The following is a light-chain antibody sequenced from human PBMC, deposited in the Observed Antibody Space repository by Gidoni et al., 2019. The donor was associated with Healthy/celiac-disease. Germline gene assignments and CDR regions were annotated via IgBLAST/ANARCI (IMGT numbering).Light chain of an antibody. Sequence: DLVMTQSPLSLPVTPGEPASISCRASQTLLHSNGYNDLDWYLQKPGQSPQLLIYLGSNRAAGATDRFSGSGSGTDFTLKISRVEAEDVGVYYCMQALQTPPTFGGGTKVEIK. CDR3: MQALQTPPT. V-gene: IGKV2-28*01. CDR1: QTLLHSNGYND. J-gene: IGKJ4*01. CDR2: LGS.